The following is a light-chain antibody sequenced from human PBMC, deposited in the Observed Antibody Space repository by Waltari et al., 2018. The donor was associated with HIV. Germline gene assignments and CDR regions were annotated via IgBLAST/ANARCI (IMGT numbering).Light chain of an antibody. Sequence: VMPQSQDSLAVSQGDRATIKGNSSHSVVYSGDNKNYLAWYQQKPGQPPKLLIYWASNRGSDVPDRFNASGSATDFTLTITNVRAEDAALYFCQQYCKTPWTFGQGTKVEIK. V-gene: IGKV4-1*01. CDR2: WAS. J-gene: IGKJ1*01. CDR3: QQYCKTPWT. CDR1: HSVVYSGDNKNY.